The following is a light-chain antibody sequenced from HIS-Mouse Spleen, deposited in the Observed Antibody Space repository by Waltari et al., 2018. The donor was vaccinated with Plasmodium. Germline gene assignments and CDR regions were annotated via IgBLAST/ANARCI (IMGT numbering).Light chain of an antibody. CDR2: GAS. Sequence: ELVMTQSPATLSVSPGERATLSCRASQSVSSNLAWYQQQPGQAPRLLIYGASNRATGIPARFSGSGSGTEFTLTISSLQSEDFAVYYCQQYNNWSFTFGPGTKVDIK. J-gene: IGKJ3*01. CDR1: QSVSSN. CDR3: QQYNNWSFT. V-gene: IGKV3-15*01.